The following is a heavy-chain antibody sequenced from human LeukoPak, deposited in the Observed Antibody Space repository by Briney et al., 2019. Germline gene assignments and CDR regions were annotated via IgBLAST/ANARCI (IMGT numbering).Heavy chain of an antibody. CDR3: AGGDRNGWYFDY. CDR1: GFTFSSYG. Sequence: PGGSLRLSCAASGFTFSSYGMHWVRQAPGKGLEWVAFIRYDGSNKYYADSVKGRFTISRDNSKNSLYLQMNSLRAEDTALYLCAGGDRNGWYFDYWGQGTLVTVSS. V-gene: IGHV3-30*02. D-gene: IGHD6-19*01. CDR2: IRYDGSNK. J-gene: IGHJ4*02.